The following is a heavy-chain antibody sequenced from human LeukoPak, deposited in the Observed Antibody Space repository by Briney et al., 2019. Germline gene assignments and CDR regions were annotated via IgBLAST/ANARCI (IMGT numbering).Heavy chain of an antibody. CDR1: GNYW. D-gene: IGHD4-11*01. V-gene: IGHV3-74*01. J-gene: IGHJ5*02. CDR2: INSDGSWT. CDR3: AKGRDYSNYGWFDP. Sequence: GGSLRLSCAASGNYWMHWVRQAPGKGLVWVSHINSDGSWTSYADSVKGRFTISRDNSKNTLYLQMNSLRAEDTAVYYCAKGRDYSNYGWFDPWGQGTLVTVSS.